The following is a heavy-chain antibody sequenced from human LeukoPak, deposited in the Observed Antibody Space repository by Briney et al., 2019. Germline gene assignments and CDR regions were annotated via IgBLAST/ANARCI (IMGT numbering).Heavy chain of an antibody. V-gene: IGHV4-59*11. J-gene: IGHJ4*02. CDR2: ISHGGQT. D-gene: IGHD3-10*01. CDR1: GGSMSSHY. Sequence: SETLSLTCTVCGGSMSSHYWSWVRQPPGKALEWIGYISHGGQTLSNPSLSSRVTISVDTSNNQFSLKLTSVTAADTAVYFCARDTYYTSGTYYIDYFDSWGQGALVTVSS. CDR3: ARDTYYTSGTYYIDYFDS.